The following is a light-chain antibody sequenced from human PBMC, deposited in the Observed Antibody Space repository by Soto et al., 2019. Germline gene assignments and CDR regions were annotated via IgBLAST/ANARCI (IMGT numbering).Light chain of an antibody. CDR2: AAS. CDR1: QVISTS. J-gene: IGKJ3*01. Sequence: DIQLTQSPSFLSPSIGESVTITCRASQVISTSLAWYQVKPGKAPKLLIYAASTLESGVPSRFSATVSGTEFSLTITSLQPEDFATYYCQQSYNSPFNFGPGTKVDMK. V-gene: IGKV1-9*01. CDR3: QQSYNSPFN.